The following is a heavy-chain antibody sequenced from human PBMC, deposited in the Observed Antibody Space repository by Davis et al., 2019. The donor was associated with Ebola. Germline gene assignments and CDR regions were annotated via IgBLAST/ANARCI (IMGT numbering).Heavy chain of an antibody. CDR2: IYPDDSDT. Sequence: GESLKISCQGSGYSFSDYWIGWVRQMPGKGLEWMGVIYPDDSDTTYSPSFQGQVTISADKSISTAYLQWNSLKASDTAMYYCARQTHHFLSGPRTWFDPWGQGTLVTVSS. CDR1: GYSFSDYW. CDR3: ARQTHHFLSGPRTWFDP. V-gene: IGHV5-51*01. J-gene: IGHJ5*02. D-gene: IGHD3-3*02.